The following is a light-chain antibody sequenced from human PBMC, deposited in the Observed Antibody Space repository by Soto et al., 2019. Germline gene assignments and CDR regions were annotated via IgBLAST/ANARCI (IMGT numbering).Light chain of an antibody. V-gene: IGLV1-40*01. CDR2: GNS. CDR1: SSNIGAGYD. Sequence: QPPSVSGAPGQRVTISCTGSSSNIGAGYDVHWYQQLPGTAPKLLIYGNSNRPSGVPDRFSGSKSGTSASLAITGLQAEDEADYYCQSYDSSLSGFYVFGTGTKVTVL. J-gene: IGLJ1*01. CDR3: QSYDSSLSGFYV.